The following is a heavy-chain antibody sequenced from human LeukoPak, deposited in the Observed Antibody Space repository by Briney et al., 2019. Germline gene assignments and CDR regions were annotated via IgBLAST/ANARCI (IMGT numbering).Heavy chain of an antibody. D-gene: IGHD3-22*01. CDR3: AKYDSSGYYYYFDY. J-gene: IGHJ4*02. CDR1: GFTFSSYG. Sequence: GGSLRLSCAASGFTFSSYGMHWVRQAPGKGLEWVAFIRYDGSNKYYADSVKGRFTISRDNSKNTLYLQMNSLRAEDTAVYYCAKYDSSGYYYYFDYWGQGTLVTVSS. CDR2: IRYDGSNK. V-gene: IGHV3-30*02.